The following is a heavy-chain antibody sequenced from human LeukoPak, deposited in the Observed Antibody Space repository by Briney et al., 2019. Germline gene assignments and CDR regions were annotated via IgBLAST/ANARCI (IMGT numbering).Heavy chain of an antibody. Sequence: GGSLRLSCAASGFTFSPYTMHWVRQAPGKGLEWVSPISTSGSSTFYADSMKGRFTITRDNAKSSLYLQMSSLRAEDTAVYYCAREPGNNGDLDYWGQGTLVTVSS. J-gene: IGHJ4*02. CDR2: ISTSGSST. CDR3: AREPGNNGDLDY. V-gene: IGHV3-21*01. CDR1: GFTFSPYT. D-gene: IGHD4-17*01.